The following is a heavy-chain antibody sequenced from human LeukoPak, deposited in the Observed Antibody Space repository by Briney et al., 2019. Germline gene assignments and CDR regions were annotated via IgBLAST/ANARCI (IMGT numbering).Heavy chain of an antibody. V-gene: IGHV3-23*01. D-gene: IGHD2-21*01. CDR1: GFTFDDYG. Sequence: GGSLRLSCAASGFTFDDYGMSWVRQAPGKGLEWVSAISGSGGSTYYADSVKGRFTISRDNSNNTLHLQMNSLRAEDTAVYYCAKEFPPNFPLYYFDYWGQGTLVTVSS. CDR3: AKEFPPNFPLYYFDY. J-gene: IGHJ4*02. CDR2: ISGSGGST.